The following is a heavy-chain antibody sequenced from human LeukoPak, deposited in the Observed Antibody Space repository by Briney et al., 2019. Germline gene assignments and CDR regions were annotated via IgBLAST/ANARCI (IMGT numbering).Heavy chain of an antibody. Sequence: PGGSLRLSCAASGFTFSSYAMHWVRQAPGKGLEWVAVISYDGSNKYYADSVKGRFTISRDNAKNSLYLQMNSLRAEDTAVYYCAGGCSSTSCYPYWGQGTLVTVSS. CDR1: GFTFSSYA. J-gene: IGHJ4*02. D-gene: IGHD2-2*01. CDR3: AGGCSSTSCYPY. CDR2: ISYDGSNK. V-gene: IGHV3-30*04.